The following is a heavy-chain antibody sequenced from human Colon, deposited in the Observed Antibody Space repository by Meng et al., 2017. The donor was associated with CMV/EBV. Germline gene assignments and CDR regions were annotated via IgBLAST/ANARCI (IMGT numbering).Heavy chain of an antibody. CDR3: ARSSGDNSYFDY. Sequence: CAVSAGSVSTAHWWNWVRQPPGKGLEWIGQIYHTGSTDYNPSLESRVTMSVDKSKNQFSQKVSSVTAADTAIYYCARSSGDNSYFDYWGRGTLVTVSS. V-gene: IGHV4-4*02. D-gene: IGHD4-11*01. J-gene: IGHJ4*02. CDR1: AGSVSTAHW. CDR2: IYHTGST.